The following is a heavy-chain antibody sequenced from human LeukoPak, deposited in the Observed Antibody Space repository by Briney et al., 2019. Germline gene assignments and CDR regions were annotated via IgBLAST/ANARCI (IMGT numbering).Heavy chain of an antibody. D-gene: IGHD6-13*01. CDR1: GFTFSSYW. V-gene: IGHV3-7*01. J-gene: IGHJ4*02. CDR3: ARPVGTGNYFVY. CDR2: INQDGSEK. Sequence: GGSLRLSCAASGFTFSSYWMSWVRQAPGKGLEWVANINQDGSEKYYVDSVKGRFTISRDNPNNSVYLQMKSLRAEDTAVYYCARPVGTGNYFVYWGQGTLVTVSS.